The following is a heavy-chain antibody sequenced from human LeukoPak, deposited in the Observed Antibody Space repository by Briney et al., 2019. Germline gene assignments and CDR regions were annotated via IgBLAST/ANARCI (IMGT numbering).Heavy chain of an antibody. CDR3: ARGLAAARMSYSQH. CDR2: INHSGST. V-gene: IGHV4-34*01. CDR1: GGSFSGYY. D-gene: IGHD6-6*01. J-gene: IGHJ1*01. Sequence: AETLSLTCAVYGGSFSGYYGSWIRQPPGKGLEWIGEINHSGSTNYNPSLKSRVTISVDTSKNQFSLKLSSVTAADTAVYYCARGLAAARMSYSQHWGQGTLVTVSS.